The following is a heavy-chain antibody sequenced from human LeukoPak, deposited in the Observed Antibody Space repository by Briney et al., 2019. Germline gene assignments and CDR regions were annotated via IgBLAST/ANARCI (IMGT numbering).Heavy chain of an antibody. CDR1: GFTFSSYW. J-gene: IGHJ4*02. CDR3: RRRSAATGANDY. V-gene: IGHV3-74*01. CDR2: IKSDGTTT. Sequence: GGSLRLSCAAYGFTFSSYWRHWVRQAPGKGLVWVSRIKSDGTTTNYADSVKGRFTISRDNAKNTLYLQMNSLGAEDTAVYYCRRRSAATGANDYWGQGTLVTVSS. D-gene: IGHD1-14*01.